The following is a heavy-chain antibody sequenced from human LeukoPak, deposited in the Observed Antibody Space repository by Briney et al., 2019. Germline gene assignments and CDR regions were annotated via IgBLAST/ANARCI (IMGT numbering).Heavy chain of an antibody. J-gene: IGHJ3*02. CDR1: GGSISSYY. D-gene: IGHD6-19*01. Sequence: SETLSLTCSVSGGSISSYYWSWIRQPPGKGLEWIGYIYYSGSTNYNPSLKSRVTISVDTSKNQFSLKLSSVIAADTAVYYCARAKGIAVAGLGLFAFDIWGQGTMVTVSS. CDR2: IYYSGST. CDR3: ARAKGIAVAGLGLFAFDI. V-gene: IGHV4-59*01.